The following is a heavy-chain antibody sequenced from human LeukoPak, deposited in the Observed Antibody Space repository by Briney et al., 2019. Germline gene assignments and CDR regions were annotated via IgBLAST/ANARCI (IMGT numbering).Heavy chain of an antibody. CDR3: ARDPRTIVVVPAALNWFDP. J-gene: IGHJ5*02. V-gene: IGHV3-48*01. D-gene: IGHD2-2*01. Sequence: GGSLRLSCAASGFTFSSYSMNWVRQAPGKGLEWVSYISSSSSTIYYADSVKGRFTISRDNAKNSLYLQMNSLRAGDTAVYYCARDPRTIVVVPAALNWFDPWGQGTLVTVSS. CDR2: ISSSSSTI. CDR1: GFTFSSYS.